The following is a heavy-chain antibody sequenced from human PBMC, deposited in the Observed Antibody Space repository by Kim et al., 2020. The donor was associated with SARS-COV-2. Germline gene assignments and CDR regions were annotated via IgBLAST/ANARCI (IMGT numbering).Heavy chain of an antibody. CDR3: ARIPYDSSGYYSPLLYYYYYGMDV. D-gene: IGHD3-22*01. V-gene: IGHV3-33*01. CDR1: GFTFSSYG. Sequence: GGSLRLSCAASGFTFSSYGMHWVRQAPGKGLEWVAVIWYDGSNKYYADSVKGRFTISRDNSKNTLYLQMNSLRAEDTAVYYCARIPYDSSGYYSPLLYYYYYGMDVWGQGTTVTVSS. J-gene: IGHJ6*02. CDR2: IWYDGSNK.